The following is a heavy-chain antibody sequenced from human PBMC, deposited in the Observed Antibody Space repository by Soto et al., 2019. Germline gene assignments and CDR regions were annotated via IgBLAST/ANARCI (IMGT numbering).Heavy chain of an antibody. CDR3: ARGISGRFGESRTYTY. J-gene: IGHJ4*02. CDR1: GGSISSGGYY. Sequence: PSETLSLTCTVSGGSISSGGYYWSWIRQHPGKGLEWIGYIYYSGSTYYNPSLKSRVTISVDTSKNQFSLKLSSVTAADTAVYYCARGISGRFGESRTYTYWGQGTLVTVSS. D-gene: IGHD3-10*01. V-gene: IGHV4-31*03. CDR2: IYYSGST.